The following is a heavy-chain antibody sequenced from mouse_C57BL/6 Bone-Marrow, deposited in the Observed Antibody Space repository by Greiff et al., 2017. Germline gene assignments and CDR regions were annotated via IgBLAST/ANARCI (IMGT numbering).Heavy chain of an antibody. D-gene: IGHD1-1*01. Sequence: ESGPGLVKPSQSLSLTCSVTGYSITSGYYWNWIRQFPGNKLEWMGYISYDGSNNYNPSLKNRISITRDTSKYQCFLKLNSVTTEDTATYYCARDQGTTVVATPFAYWGQGTLVTVSA. CDR1: GYSITSGYY. J-gene: IGHJ3*01. CDR3: ARDQGTTVVATPFAY. V-gene: IGHV3-6*01. CDR2: ISYDGSN.